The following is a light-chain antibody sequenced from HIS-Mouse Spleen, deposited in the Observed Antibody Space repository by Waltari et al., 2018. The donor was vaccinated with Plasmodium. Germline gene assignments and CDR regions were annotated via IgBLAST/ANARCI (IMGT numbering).Light chain of an antibody. V-gene: IGLV2-23*01. J-gene: IGLJ1*01. CDR3: CSYAGSSTYV. CDR1: SSDVGSYNL. Sequence: QSALTQPASVSGAPGQSIHISCTGTSSDVGSYNLGSWYQQHPGKAPKLMIYEGSKRPSGVSNRFSGSKSGNTASLTISGLQAEDEADYYCCSYAGSSTYVFGTGTKVTVL. CDR2: EGS.